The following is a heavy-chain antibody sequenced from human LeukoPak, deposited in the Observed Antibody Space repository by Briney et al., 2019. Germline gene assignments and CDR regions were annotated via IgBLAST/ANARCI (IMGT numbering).Heavy chain of an antibody. J-gene: IGHJ4*02. CDR3: ARGGRPDY. CDR1: GFTFSSSW. D-gene: IGHD3-10*01. V-gene: IGHV3-7*01. CDR2: IKEDGREK. Sequence: GGSLRLSCATSGFTFSSSWMSWVRQAPGKGLECVANIKEDGREKYYVDSVKGRFTISRDNAKNSLYLHMSSLRAEDTAVYYCARGGRPDYWGQGTLVTVSS.